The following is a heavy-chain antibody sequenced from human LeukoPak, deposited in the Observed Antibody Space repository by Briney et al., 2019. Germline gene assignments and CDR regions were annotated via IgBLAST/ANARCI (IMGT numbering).Heavy chain of an antibody. J-gene: IGHJ4*02. CDR3: TTEDSTSTDY. Sequence: GGSLRLSCAASGFTFRNAWMSWVRKAPGKGLEWDGRIKSKTDGGTTDYAAPVKGRFTISRDDSKNTLYLQMNSLKTEDTAVYYCTTEDSTSTDYWGQGTLVTVSS. CDR2: IKSKTDGGTT. D-gene: IGHD2-2*01. CDR1: GFTFRNAW. V-gene: IGHV3-15*01.